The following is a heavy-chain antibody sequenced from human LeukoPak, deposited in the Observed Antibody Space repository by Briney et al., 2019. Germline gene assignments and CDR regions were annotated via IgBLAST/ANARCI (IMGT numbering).Heavy chain of an antibody. Sequence: GGSLRLSCAASGFTFSSYAMSLVRLAPGKGLEWVSAISGTGGSTYYAGSVKGRFTISRDNSRNTLYLQMNSLRAEDTAVYYCAKGTRYYYGSGSYCDYWGQGTLVTVSS. D-gene: IGHD3-10*01. J-gene: IGHJ4*02. CDR1: GFTFSSYA. CDR2: ISGTGGST. CDR3: AKGTRYYYGSGSYCDY. V-gene: IGHV3-23*01.